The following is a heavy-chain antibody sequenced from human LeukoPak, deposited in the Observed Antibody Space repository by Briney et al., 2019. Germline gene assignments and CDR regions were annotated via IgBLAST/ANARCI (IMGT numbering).Heavy chain of an antibody. V-gene: IGHV1-46*01. Sequence: VSVNVSCKASGYTFTSYYMHWVRQAPGQGLEWMGIINPSDGSTSYAQKFQGRVTMTRDTSTSTVYMELSSLRSEDTAVYYCARRDRDGYNYFDYWGQGTLVSVSS. CDR3: ARRDRDGYNYFDY. D-gene: IGHD5-24*01. CDR1: GYTFTSYY. J-gene: IGHJ4*02. CDR2: INPSDGST.